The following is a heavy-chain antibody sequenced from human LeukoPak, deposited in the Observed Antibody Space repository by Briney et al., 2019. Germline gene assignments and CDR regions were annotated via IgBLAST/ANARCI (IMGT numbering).Heavy chain of an antibody. CDR3: ARDLSSGYFDY. D-gene: IGHD3-22*01. V-gene: IGHV3-48*04. Sequence: GGSLRLSCTASGFTFSSYSMNWLRQARGKGLEWVSYISSSSSTIYYADSVKGGFTISRDNAKNSMYLEMNSLRAEDTAVYYCARDLSSGYFDYWGQGTLVTVSS. CDR2: ISSSSSTI. J-gene: IGHJ4*02. CDR1: GFTFSSYS.